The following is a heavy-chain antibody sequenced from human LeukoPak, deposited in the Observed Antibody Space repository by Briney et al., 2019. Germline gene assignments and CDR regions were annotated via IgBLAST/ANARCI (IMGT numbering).Heavy chain of an antibody. CDR2: IYYSGST. D-gene: IGHD3-22*01. CDR3: ARERGHYDSSGYLSWSVGMDV. CDR1: GGSVSSGSYY. V-gene: IGHV4-61*01. Sequence: SETLSLTCTVSGGSVSSGSYYWSWIRQPPGKGLEWIVYIYYSGSTNYNPSLKSRVTISVDTSKNQFSLKLSSVTAADTAVYYCARERGHYDSSGYLSWSVGMDVWGQGTTVTVSS. J-gene: IGHJ6*02.